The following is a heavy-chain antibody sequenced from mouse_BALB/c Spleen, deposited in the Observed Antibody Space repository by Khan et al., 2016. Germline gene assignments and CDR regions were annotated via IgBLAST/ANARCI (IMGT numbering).Heavy chain of an antibody. CDR1: GYTFSDYT. Sequence: VQLQQSGPELVKPGASVKISCKTSGYTFSDYTMHWVKQSHGKSLEWIGTINPISGGSTYNQKFKDKATLTLVKSSSTAYMQLSSLTSEDSAVYYCAYYGNYDYWGQGTTLTVSS. D-gene: IGHD2-1*01. V-gene: IGHV1-18*01. CDR2: INPISGGS. CDR3: AYYGNYDY. J-gene: IGHJ2*01.